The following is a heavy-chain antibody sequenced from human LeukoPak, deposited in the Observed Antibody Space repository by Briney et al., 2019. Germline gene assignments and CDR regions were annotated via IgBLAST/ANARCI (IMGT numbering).Heavy chain of an antibody. D-gene: IGHD3-9*01. CDR2: VSVGGEST. Sequence: PGGSLRLSCAAAGFTFRNYAMSWVRQAPGKGLEWVSAVSVGGESTYYAESVRGRFTISRDNSKNTLFLQMNSLRAEDTALYYCAKDRSPGILTGYYPNWGQGTLVIVSS. CDR3: AKDRSPGILTGYYPN. CDR1: GFTFRNYA. J-gene: IGHJ4*02. V-gene: IGHV3-23*01.